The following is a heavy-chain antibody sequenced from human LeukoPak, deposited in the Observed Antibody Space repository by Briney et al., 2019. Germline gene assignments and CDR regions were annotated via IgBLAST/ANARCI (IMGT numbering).Heavy chain of an antibody. Sequence: SETLSLTCTVSGGSISSYYWSWIRQPPGKGLEWIGYIYYSGSTNYNPSLKSRVTISVDTSKNQFSLNLSSVTAADTAVHYCARDGGIRGVIIYYFDYWGQGTLVTVSS. CDR2: IYYSGST. J-gene: IGHJ4*02. V-gene: IGHV4-59*12. D-gene: IGHD3-10*01. CDR3: ARDGGIRGVIIYYFDY. CDR1: GGSISSYY.